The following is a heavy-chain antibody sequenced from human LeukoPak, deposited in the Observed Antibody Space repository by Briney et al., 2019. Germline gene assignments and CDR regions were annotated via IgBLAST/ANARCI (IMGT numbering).Heavy chain of an antibody. CDR3: ARGGVSYYDGRVPSYFDY. D-gene: IGHD3-22*01. Sequence: PSETLSLTCAVYGGSFSGYYWSWIRQPPGKGLEWIGEINHSGSTNYNPSLKSRVTISVDTSKNQFSLKLSSVTAADTAGYYCARGGVSYYDGRVPSYFDYWGQGPLVTVSS. J-gene: IGHJ4*02. V-gene: IGHV4-34*01. CDR2: INHSGST. CDR1: GGSFSGYY.